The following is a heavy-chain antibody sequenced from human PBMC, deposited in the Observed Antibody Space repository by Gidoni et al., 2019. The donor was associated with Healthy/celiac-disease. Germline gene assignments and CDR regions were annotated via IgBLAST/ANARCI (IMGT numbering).Heavy chain of an antibody. CDR1: GGPVSSGSYY. Sequence: QVQLQESGPGLVKPSETLSLTCTVSGGPVSSGSYYWSWSRQPPGKGLEWIGYIYYSGSTNYNPSLKSRVTISVDTSKNQFSLKLSSVTAADTAVYYCARTALSRIQLWLPPNTLMVDAFDIWGQGTMVTVSS. J-gene: IGHJ3*02. CDR2: IYYSGST. D-gene: IGHD5-18*01. V-gene: IGHV4-61*01. CDR3: ARTALSRIQLWLPPNTLMVDAFDI.